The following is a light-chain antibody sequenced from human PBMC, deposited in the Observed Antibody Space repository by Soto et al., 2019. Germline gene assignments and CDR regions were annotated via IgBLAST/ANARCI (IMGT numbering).Light chain of an antibody. Sequence: QSALTQPASMSGSPGQSITISCTGTSSDVGAYTYVSWYQQHPGKAPKLMIFEVSDRPSGVSNRFSGSKSGNTASLTISGLQAEDEADYYCSSYTTSNTLVFGGGTKVTVL. CDR1: SSDVGAYTY. CDR2: EVS. V-gene: IGLV2-14*01. J-gene: IGLJ2*01. CDR3: SSYTTSNTLV.